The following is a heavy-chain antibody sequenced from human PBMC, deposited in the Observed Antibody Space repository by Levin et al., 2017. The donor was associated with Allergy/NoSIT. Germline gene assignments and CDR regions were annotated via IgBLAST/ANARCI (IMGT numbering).Heavy chain of an antibody. V-gene: IGHV4-34*01. J-gene: IGHJ4*02. CDR1: GGSFSGYY. D-gene: IGHD5-18*01. CDR2: INHSGST. CDR3: ARGGSFGGYSYGYVFDY. Sequence: SETLSLTCAVYGGSFSGYYWSWIRQPPGKGLEWIGEINHSGSTNYNPSLKSRVTISVDTSKNQFSLKLSSVTAADTAVYYCARGGSFGGYSYGYVFDYWGQGTLVTVSS.